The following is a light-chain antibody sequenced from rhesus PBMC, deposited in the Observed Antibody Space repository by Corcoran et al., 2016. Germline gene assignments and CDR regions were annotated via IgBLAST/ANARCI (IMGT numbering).Light chain of an antibody. CDR3: QKPNSYPYS. J-gene: IGKJ2*01. Sequence: DIQMTQSPSSLSASVGDRVTITCRDSQGISSWLAWYQQKTGKAPKPLIYYASNLESGVPSRFSGSGSGTDFTLTIRSLQPEDFATYYCQKPNSYPYSFGQGTKVEIK. CDR1: QGISSW. V-gene: IGKV1S14*01. CDR2: YAS.